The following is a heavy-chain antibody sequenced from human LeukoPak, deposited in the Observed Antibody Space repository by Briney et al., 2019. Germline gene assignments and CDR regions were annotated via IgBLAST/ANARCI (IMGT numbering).Heavy chain of an antibody. J-gene: IGHJ6*04. CDR2: IRYNGNNQ. Sequence: GGSLKLSCAASGFTFNNYGMHWVRQAPGKGLEWVAFIRYNGNNQYYADSVKGRFTISRDNAKNSLYLQMNSLRAEDTAVYYCAELGITMIGGVWGKGTTVTISS. V-gene: IGHV3-30*02. CDR3: AELGITMIGGV. D-gene: IGHD3-10*02. CDR1: GFTFNNYG.